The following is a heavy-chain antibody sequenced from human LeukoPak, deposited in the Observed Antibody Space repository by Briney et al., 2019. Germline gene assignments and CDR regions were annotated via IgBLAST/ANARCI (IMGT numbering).Heavy chain of an antibody. Sequence: PGGSLRLSCAASGFTFTNYAMTWVRQAPGKGLEWISTISSSGGSTYYADSVKGRFTISRDNSKNTLYLQVNSLRAEDTAVYYCARDYPVVADFWGQGTLVTVSS. CDR3: ARDYPVVADF. V-gene: IGHV3-23*01. CDR1: GFTFTNYA. J-gene: IGHJ4*02. CDR2: ISSSGGST. D-gene: IGHD3-22*01.